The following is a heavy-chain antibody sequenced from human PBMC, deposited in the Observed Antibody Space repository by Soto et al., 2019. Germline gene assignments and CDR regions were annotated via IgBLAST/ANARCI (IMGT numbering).Heavy chain of an antibody. CDR1: GFTFDDYA. Sequence: GGSLRLSCAASGFTFDDYAMHWVRQVPGKGLEWVSGINWNSGSIGYADSVKGRFAISRDNAKNSLHLQMNSLRAEDTAFYYCVKDESINWYSGHFRHWGQGTLVTVS. V-gene: IGHV3-9*01. CDR2: INWNSGSI. J-gene: IGHJ1*01. CDR3: VKDESINWYSGHFRH. D-gene: IGHD6-13*01.